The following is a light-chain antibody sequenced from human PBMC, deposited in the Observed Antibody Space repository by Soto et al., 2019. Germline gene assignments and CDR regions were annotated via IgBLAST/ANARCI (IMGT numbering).Light chain of an antibody. Sequence: NFMLTQPHSVSESPGKTITISCTRSSGSIAANYVQWCQQRPGSAPTTVIYEDNQRPSGVPDRFSGSIDSSSNSASLTISGLKTEDEADYYCQSYDNNNHAVFGGGTQLTVL. CDR2: EDN. CDR1: SGSIAANY. V-gene: IGLV6-57*03. CDR3: QSYDNNNHAV. J-gene: IGLJ7*01.